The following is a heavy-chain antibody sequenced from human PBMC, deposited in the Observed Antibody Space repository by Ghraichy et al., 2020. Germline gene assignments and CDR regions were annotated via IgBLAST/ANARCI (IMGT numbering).Heavy chain of an antibody. Sequence: GGSLRLSCAASGFTFTNYGMHWVRQAPGKGLEWVSGIGSAGDTYYPDSVKGRFTISREVAKNTLHLQMNNLRAGDTAIYYCVRESSSYSHDAFDIWGQGTMVTVSS. CDR2: IGSAGDT. CDR1: GFTFTNYG. J-gene: IGHJ3*02. CDR3: VRESSSYSHDAFDI. D-gene: IGHD3-22*01. V-gene: IGHV3-13*01.